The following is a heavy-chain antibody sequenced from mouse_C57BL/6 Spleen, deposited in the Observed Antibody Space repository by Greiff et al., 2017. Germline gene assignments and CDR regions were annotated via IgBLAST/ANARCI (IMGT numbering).Heavy chain of an antibody. D-gene: IGHD1-1*01. CDR1: GYSFTGYY. CDR3: GMGTVPFAY. CDR2: INPSTGGT. J-gene: IGHJ3*01. V-gene: IGHV1-42*01. Sequence: VQLQQSGPELVKPGASVKISCKASGYSFTGYYMNWVKQSPEKSLEWIGEINPSTGGTTYNQKFKAKATLTVDKSSSTAYMQLKSLTSEDSAVYYCGMGTVPFAYWGQGTLVTVSA.